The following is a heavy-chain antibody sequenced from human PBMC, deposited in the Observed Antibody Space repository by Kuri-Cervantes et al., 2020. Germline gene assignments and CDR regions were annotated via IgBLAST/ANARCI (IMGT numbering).Heavy chain of an antibody. Sequence: SVKVSCKATGGTFSSYAISWVRQAPGQGLEWMGGIIPIFGTANYAQKLQGRVTITTDTSTSTDYMELRSLRSDDTAVYYCARVRNPPILRFVDWLLYLDYWGQGTLVTVSS. V-gene: IGHV1-69*05. CDR3: ARVRNPPILRFVDWLLYLDY. D-gene: IGHD3-3*01. J-gene: IGHJ4*02. CDR1: GGTFSSYA. CDR2: IIPIFGTA.